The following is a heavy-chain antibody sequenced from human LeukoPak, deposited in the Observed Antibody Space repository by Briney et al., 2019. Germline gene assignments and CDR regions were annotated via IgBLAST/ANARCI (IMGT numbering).Heavy chain of an antibody. CDR2: IWYDGSNK. CDR3: ARDSSSWFRSFDY. Sequence: GGSLRLSCAASGFTFSSYGMHWVRQAPGKGLEWVAVIWYDGSNKYYADSVKGRFTISRDNSKNTLYLQMNSLRAEDTAVYYYARDSSSWFRSFDYWGQGTLVTVSS. J-gene: IGHJ4*02. CDR1: GFTFSSYG. V-gene: IGHV3-33*01. D-gene: IGHD6-13*01.